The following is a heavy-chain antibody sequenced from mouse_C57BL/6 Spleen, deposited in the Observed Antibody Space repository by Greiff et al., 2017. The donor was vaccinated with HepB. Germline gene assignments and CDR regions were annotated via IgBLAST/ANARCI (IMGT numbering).Heavy chain of an antibody. J-gene: IGHJ4*01. Sequence: VQLQQPGAELVRPGSSVKLSCKASGYTFTSYWMHWVKQRPIQGLEWIGNIDPSDSETHYNQKFKEKATLTVDKSSSTAYMQLSSLTSEDSAVYYCARGVTTVVATGAMDYWGQGTSVTVSS. V-gene: IGHV1-52*01. CDR1: GYTFTSYW. CDR2: IDPSDSET. D-gene: IGHD1-1*01. CDR3: ARGVTTVVATGAMDY.